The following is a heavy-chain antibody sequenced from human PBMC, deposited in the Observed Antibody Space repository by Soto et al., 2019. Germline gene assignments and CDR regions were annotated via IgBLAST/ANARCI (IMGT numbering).Heavy chain of an antibody. D-gene: IGHD3-22*01. Sequence: GASVKVSCKASGYTFTGYYMHWVRQAPGQGLEWMGWINPNSGGTNYAQKFQGRVTMTRDTSISTAYMELSRLRSDDTAVYYCASSFPYYYDSSGYYYWGQGTLVTVSS. V-gene: IGHV1-2*02. CDR1: GYTFTGYY. J-gene: IGHJ4*02. CDR3: ASSFPYYYDSSGYYY. CDR2: INPNSGGT.